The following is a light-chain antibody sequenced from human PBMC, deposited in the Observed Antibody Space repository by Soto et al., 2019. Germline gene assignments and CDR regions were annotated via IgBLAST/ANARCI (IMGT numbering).Light chain of an antibody. CDR2: AAS. CDR1: QGIRND. J-gene: IGKJ1*01. Sequence: IQMTQSPSTLSASVGDRVTITCRASQGIRNDLGWYQQKPGKAPKLLIYAASSLQSGVPLRFSGSGSGTDFTPTIDSLQPEDFAAYYCLQDYSYPWTFGQGTQVEIK. CDR3: LQDYSYPWT. V-gene: IGKV1-6*01.